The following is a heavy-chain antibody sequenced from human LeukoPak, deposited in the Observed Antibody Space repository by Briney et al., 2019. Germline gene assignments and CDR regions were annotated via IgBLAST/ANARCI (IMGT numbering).Heavy chain of an antibody. J-gene: IGHJ5*02. CDR2: FDPEDGET. CDR3: ARDTSEGDYAWWFDP. CDR1: GYTLTELS. Sequence: ALVKVSCKVSGYTLTELSMHWVRQAPGKGLEWMGGFDPEDGETIYAQKFQGRVTMTEDTSTDTAYMELSSLRSEDTAVYFCARDTSEGDYAWWFDPWGQGTLVTVAS. V-gene: IGHV1-24*01. D-gene: IGHD3-16*01.